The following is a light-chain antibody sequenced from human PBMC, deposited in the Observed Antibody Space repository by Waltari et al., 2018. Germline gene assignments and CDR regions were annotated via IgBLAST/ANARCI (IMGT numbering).Light chain of an antibody. CDR2: WAS. V-gene: IGKV4-1*01. CDR3: QQRSKWPLT. J-gene: IGKJ4*01. CDR1: QSLLFASTNKNY. Sequence: DIVMTQSPDSLAVSLGESATVHCMSSQSLLFASTNKNYLAWSQQKPGQPPKVLSYWASTRESGVPNRFSGSGSETDFTLTISSLEPEDFAVYYCQQRSKWPLTFGGGTKVEIK.